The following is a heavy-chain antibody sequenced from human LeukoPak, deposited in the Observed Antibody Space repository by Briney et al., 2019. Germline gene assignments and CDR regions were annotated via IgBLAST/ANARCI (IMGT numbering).Heavy chain of an antibody. Sequence: ASVKVSCKTSGYSFTSYNLHWVRQAPGQRLEWMGIINPSGGNTNYAQKFQGRVTMTRDTSTSTVYMELSSLKSEDTAVYYCARVRDGYNDAYNIWGQGTMVTISS. CDR2: INPSGGNT. V-gene: IGHV1-46*01. CDR1: GYSFTSYN. CDR3: ARVRDGYNDAYNI. J-gene: IGHJ3*02. D-gene: IGHD5-24*01.